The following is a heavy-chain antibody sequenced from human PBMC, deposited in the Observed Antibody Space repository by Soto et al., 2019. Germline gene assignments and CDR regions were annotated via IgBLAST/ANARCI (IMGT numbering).Heavy chain of an antibody. Sequence: GGSLRLSCAASGFTFSSYAMSWVRQAPGKGLEWVSAISGSGGSTYYADSVKGRFTISRDNSKNTLYLQMNSLRAEDTAVYYCAKASQQDYDFWSGYYTTYYFDYWGQGTLVTVSS. CDR2: ISGSGGST. J-gene: IGHJ4*02. CDR1: GFTFSSYA. V-gene: IGHV3-23*01. CDR3: AKASQQDYDFWSGYYTTYYFDY. D-gene: IGHD3-3*01.